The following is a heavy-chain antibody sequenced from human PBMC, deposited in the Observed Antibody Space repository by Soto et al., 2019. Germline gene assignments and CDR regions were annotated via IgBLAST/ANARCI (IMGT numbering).Heavy chain of an antibody. CDR3: AKGINSGSYDYYYGMDV. D-gene: IGHD1-26*01. CDR2: ISWDGGST. J-gene: IGHJ6*02. V-gene: IGHV3-43*01. Sequence: EVQLVESGGVVVQPGGSLRLSCAASGFTFDDYTMHWVRQAPWKGLACVSLISWDGGSTYYADSVKGRFTISRDNSKNSLYLQMNSLRTEDTALYYCAKGINSGSYDYYYGMDVWGQGTTVTVSS. CDR1: GFTFDDYT.